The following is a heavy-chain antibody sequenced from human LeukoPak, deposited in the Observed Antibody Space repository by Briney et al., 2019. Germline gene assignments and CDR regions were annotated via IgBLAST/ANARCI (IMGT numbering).Heavy chain of an antibody. CDR1: GFTFSSYS. J-gene: IGHJ4*02. Sequence: PGGSLRLSCAASGFTFSSYSMNWVRQAPGKGLEWVANIKQDGSEKYYVDSVKGRFTIPRDNAKNSLYLQMNSLRAEDTAVYYCARGIVVVVAASVYFDYWGQGTLVTVSS. D-gene: IGHD2-15*01. CDR3: ARGIVVVVAASVYFDY. V-gene: IGHV3-7*01. CDR2: IKQDGSEK.